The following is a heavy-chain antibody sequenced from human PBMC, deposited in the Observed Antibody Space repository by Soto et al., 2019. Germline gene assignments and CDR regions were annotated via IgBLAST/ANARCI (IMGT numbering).Heavy chain of an antibody. V-gene: IGHV1-69*08. J-gene: IGHJ4*02. D-gene: IGHD4-17*01. CDR2: IIPILGIA. Sequence: QVQLVQSGAEVKKPGSSVKVSCKASGGTFSSYTIYWVRQAPGQGLEWMGRIIPILGIANYAQKFQGRVTITADKSTSTAYMELSSLRSEDTAVYSCARDRGDYGDFNWGKGTLVTVSS. CDR1: GGTFSSYT. CDR3: ARDRGDYGDFN.